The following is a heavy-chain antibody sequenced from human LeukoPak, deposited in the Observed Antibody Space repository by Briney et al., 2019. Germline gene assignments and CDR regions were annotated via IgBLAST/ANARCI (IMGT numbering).Heavy chain of an antibody. D-gene: IGHD3/OR15-3a*01. V-gene: IGHV1-2*02. J-gene: IGHJ6*03. Sequence: ASVKVSCKASGYTFTGYYMHWVRQAPGQGLEWMGWINPNSGGTNYAQKFQGRVTMTRDTSISTAYMELSRLRSDDTAVYYCARDFYDFSRYYYYYMDVWGKGTTVTVSS. CDR2: INPNSGGT. CDR3: ARDFYDFSRYYYYYMDV. CDR1: GYTFTGYY.